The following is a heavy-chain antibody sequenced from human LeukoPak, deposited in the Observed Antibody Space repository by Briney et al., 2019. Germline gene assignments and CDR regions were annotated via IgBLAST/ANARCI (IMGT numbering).Heavy chain of an antibody. D-gene: IGHD2-2*01. CDR2: INPNSGGT. Sequence: GASVKVSCKASGYTFTGYYIHWVRQAPGQGLEWMGWINPNSGGTNYAQKFQGRVTMTRDTSISTAYMELSRLRSDDTAVYYCARARPYCSSTSCYGYSFDYWGQGTLVTVSS. V-gene: IGHV1-2*02. CDR1: GYTFTGYY. CDR3: ARARPYCSSTSCYGYSFDY. J-gene: IGHJ4*02.